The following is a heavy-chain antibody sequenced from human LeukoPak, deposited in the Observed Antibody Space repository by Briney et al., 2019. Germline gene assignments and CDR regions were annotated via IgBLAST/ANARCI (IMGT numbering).Heavy chain of an antibody. D-gene: IGHD6-19*01. CDR3: SRALRRNIGSGWHRLDY. CDR2: IYYSGST. V-gene: IGHV4-59*01. Sequence: SETLSLTCTVSGGSISSNYWSWIRQPPGKGLEWIGYIYYSGSTNYNPSLKSRVTISVNTSKNQFSLKLSSVTAADTAVYYCSRALRRNIGSGWHRLDYWGQGTLVTVSS. J-gene: IGHJ4*02. CDR1: GGSISSNY.